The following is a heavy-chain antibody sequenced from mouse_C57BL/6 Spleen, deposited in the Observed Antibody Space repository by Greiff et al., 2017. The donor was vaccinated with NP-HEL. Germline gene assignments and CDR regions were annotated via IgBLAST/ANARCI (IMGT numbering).Heavy chain of an antibody. V-gene: IGHV5-17*01. CDR1: GFTFSDYG. D-gene: IGHD1-3*01. CDR3: AKSYEGNAMDY. Sequence: EVQLVESGGGLVKPGGSLKLSCAASGFTFSDYGMHWVRQAPEKGLEWVAYISSGSSTIYYADTVKGRFTISRDNAKNTLFLQMTSLRSEDTAMYYFAKSYEGNAMDYWGQGTSVTVSS. CDR2: ISSGSSTI. J-gene: IGHJ4*01.